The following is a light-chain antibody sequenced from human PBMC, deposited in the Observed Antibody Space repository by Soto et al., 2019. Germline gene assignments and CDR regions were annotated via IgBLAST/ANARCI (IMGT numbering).Light chain of an antibody. Sequence: EIVVTQSPGTLSLSPGERATLSCRASQSVSSSYLAWYQQQPGQAPRLLIYGASSGATGIPDRFSGSGSGTDFTLTISRLEPEDFAVYYCQQYGSSLPITFGQGTRLEIK. CDR3: QQYGSSLPIT. V-gene: IGKV3-20*01. J-gene: IGKJ5*01. CDR1: QSVSSSY. CDR2: GAS.